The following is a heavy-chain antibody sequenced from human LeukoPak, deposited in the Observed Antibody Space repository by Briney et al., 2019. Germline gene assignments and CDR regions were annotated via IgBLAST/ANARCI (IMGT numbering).Heavy chain of an antibody. CDR1: GGSISSYY. CDR3: ARDLSPGSSDL. D-gene: IGHD3-10*01. CDR2: IYYSGST. Sequence: TPSETLSLTCTVSGGSISSYYWSWIRQPPGKGLEWIGYIYYSGSTNYNPSLKSRVTISVDTSKNQFSLKLSSVTAADTAVYYCARDLSPGSSDLWAVAPWSLSPQ. J-gene: IGHJ2*01. V-gene: IGHV4-59*01.